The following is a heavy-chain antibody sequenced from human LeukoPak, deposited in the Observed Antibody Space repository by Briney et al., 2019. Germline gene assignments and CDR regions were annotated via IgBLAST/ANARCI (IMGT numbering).Heavy chain of an antibody. CDR2: ISYDGTNK. CDR1: GFTFSNYG. J-gene: IGHJ4*02. V-gene: IGHV3-30*03. CDR3: AREYDSSGYYSGPDY. D-gene: IGHD3-22*01. Sequence: GGSLRLSCAVSGFTFSNYGMHWVRQSPGKGLEWMTFISYDGTNKDYADSVKGRSTVSRDNSKNTLYLQMNSLRTEDTAVYYCAREYDSSGYYSGPDYWGQGTLVTVSS.